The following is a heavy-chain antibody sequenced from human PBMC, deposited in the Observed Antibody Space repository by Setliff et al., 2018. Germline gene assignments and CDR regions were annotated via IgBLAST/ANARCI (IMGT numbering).Heavy chain of an antibody. CDR2: ISTSGDSI. Sequence: GGSLRLSCAVSGFTFSSYAMSWVRQAPGKGLEWVSGISTSGDSIYYADSVKGRFTISRDNSKSTLYLELNSLRAEDTAVYYCAKCSSWHGHYPHFNYWGQGTLVTVSS. J-gene: IGHJ4*02. CDR3: AKCSSWHGHYPHFNY. CDR1: GFTFSSYA. V-gene: IGHV3-23*01. D-gene: IGHD6-13*01.